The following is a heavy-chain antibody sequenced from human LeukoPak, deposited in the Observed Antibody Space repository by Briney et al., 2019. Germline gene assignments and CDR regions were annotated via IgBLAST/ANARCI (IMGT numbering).Heavy chain of an antibody. CDR2: INHSGST. D-gene: IGHD3-3*01. Sequence: SETLSLTCAVYGGSFSGYYWSWIRQPPGKGLEWIGKINHSGSTNYNPSLKSRVTISVDTSKNQFSLKLSSVTAADTAVYYCARSVTYYDFWSGYYNYYYYMDVWGKGTTVTVSS. J-gene: IGHJ6*03. CDR1: GGSFSGYY. V-gene: IGHV4-34*01. CDR3: ARSVTYYDFWSGYYNYYYYMDV.